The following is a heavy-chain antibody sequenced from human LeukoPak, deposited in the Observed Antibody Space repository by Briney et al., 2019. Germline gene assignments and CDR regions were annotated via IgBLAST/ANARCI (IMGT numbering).Heavy chain of an antibody. Sequence: KPGGSLTLSCVASGFIFSNAWMNWVRQAPGKGLEWVSYISGSGIKHYADSVKGRFTISRDNAKNSLYLQMNSLRVEDTAVYYCAREDTGVAFDIWGQGTTVTV. J-gene: IGHJ3*02. V-gene: IGHV3-69-1*02. CDR3: AREDTGVAFDI. CDR2: ISGSGIK. D-gene: IGHD2-8*01. CDR1: GFIFSNAW.